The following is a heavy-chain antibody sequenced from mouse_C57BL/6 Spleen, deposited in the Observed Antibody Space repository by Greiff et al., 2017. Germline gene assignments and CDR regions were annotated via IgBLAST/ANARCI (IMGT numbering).Heavy chain of an antibody. J-gene: IGHJ4*01. CDR3: ARTRDAMDY. CDR1: GFTFSDYG. CDR2: ISSGSSTI. V-gene: IGHV5-17*01. Sequence: DVQLVESGGGLVKPGGSLKLSCAASGFTFSDYGMHWVRQAPEQGLEWVAYISSGSSTIYYADTVKGRFTISRDNAKNTQFLQMTSLRSEDTAKYYCARTRDAMDYWGQGTSVTVSS.